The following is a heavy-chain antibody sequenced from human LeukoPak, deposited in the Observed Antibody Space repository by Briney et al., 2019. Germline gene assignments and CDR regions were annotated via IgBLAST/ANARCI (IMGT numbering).Heavy chain of an antibody. Sequence: ASVKVSCTASGYTFTDYYMHWVRQAPGQGLEWMGVINPSGGSTSYAQKFQGRVTMTRDTSTSTVYMELSSLRSEDTAVYYCARDDNGDNWFDPWGQGTLVTVSS. CDR2: INPSGGST. CDR1: GYTFTDYY. CDR3: ARDDNGDNWFDP. V-gene: IGHV1-46*01. J-gene: IGHJ5*02. D-gene: IGHD4-17*01.